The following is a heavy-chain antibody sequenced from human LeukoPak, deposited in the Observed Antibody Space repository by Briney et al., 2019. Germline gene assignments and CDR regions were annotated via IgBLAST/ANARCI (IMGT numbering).Heavy chain of an antibody. CDR2: IIPILGIA. Sequence: ASVKVSCKASGGTFGSYTISWVRQAPGQGLEWMGRIIPILGIANYAQKFQGRVTITADKSTSTAYMELSSLRSEDTAVYYCASRVVPAAMGAFDIWGQGTMVTVSS. V-gene: IGHV1-69*02. D-gene: IGHD2-2*01. CDR3: ASRVVPAAMGAFDI. CDR1: GGTFGSYT. J-gene: IGHJ3*02.